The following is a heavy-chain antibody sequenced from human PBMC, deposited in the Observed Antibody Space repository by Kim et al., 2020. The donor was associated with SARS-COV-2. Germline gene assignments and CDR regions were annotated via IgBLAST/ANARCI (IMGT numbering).Heavy chain of an antibody. J-gene: IGHJ4*02. Sequence: ADSLKGRFTISRDNAKNSLYLQINSLRAEDTAVYYCARVGAYSGSYYEFDYWGQGTLLTVSS. CDR3: ARVGAYSGSYYEFDY. V-gene: IGHV3-11*01. D-gene: IGHD1-26*01.